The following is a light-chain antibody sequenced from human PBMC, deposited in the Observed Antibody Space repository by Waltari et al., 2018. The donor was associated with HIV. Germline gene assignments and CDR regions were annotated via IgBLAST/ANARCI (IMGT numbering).Light chain of an antibody. V-gene: IGKV1-6*01. CDR3: LQDYNSPPT. J-gene: IGKJ2*01. Sequence: AIQMTQSPSSLSASVGDRVIITCRASQGIRNDLVWYQRKPGKAPKVLIYAASTLQSGVPSRFSGSGSGTDFTLTISSLQPEDLAIYYCLQDYNSPPTFGQGTKLEIK. CDR1: QGIRND. CDR2: AAS.